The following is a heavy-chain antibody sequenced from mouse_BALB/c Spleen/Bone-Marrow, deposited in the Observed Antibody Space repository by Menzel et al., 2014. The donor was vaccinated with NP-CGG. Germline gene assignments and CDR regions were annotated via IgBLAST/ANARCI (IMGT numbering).Heavy chain of an antibody. CDR3: ARFPMDY. Sequence: DVQLQESGGGLVQPGGSLRLSCTTSGFTFTDYYMSWVRQPPGKALEWLAFIRNKANGYTTEYSASVKGRFTISRDNSQSILYLQMNTLRAEDSATYYCARFPMDYWGQGTSVTVSS. V-gene: IGHV7-3*02. CDR2: IRNKANGYTT. CDR1: GFTFTDYY. J-gene: IGHJ4*01.